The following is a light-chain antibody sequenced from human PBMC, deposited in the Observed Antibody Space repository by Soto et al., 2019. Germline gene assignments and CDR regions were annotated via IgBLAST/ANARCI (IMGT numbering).Light chain of an antibody. J-gene: IGKJ2*01. V-gene: IGKV3-15*01. CDR2: GAA. CDR1: QSVSSD. Sequence: EIVMTQSPATLSVAPGERATLSCRASQSVSSDLAWYLQKPGRAPMLLIFGAATRATGIQARFSGSGSGTDFPLTSSILQSEYSAVYYCQHHNKCPFPCGQGTKLELK. CDR3: QHHNKCPFP.